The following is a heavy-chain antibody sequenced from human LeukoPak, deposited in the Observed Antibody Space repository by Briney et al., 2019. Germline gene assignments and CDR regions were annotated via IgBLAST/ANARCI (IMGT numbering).Heavy chain of an antibody. V-gene: IGHV3-23*01. CDR1: GFTFSSYA. CDR2: ISGSGGST. Sequence: PGGSLRLSCAASGFTFSSYAMSWVRQAPGKGLEWVSAISGSGGSTYYADSVKGRFTISRDNSKNTLYLQMNSLRAEDTAVYYCAKGLTGTPAYNWFDPWGQGTLVTVSS. J-gene: IGHJ5*02. CDR3: AKGLTGTPAYNWFDP. D-gene: IGHD1-20*01.